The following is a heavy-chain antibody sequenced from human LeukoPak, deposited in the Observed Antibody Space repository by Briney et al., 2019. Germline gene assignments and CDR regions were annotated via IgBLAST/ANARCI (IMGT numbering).Heavy chain of an antibody. CDR3: ARNEGDGYNSGSLIGY. J-gene: IGHJ4*02. CDR1: GGTFSSYA. V-gene: IGHV1-69*05. D-gene: IGHD5-24*01. Sequence: GSSVKVSCKASGGTFSSYAISWVRQAPGQGLEWMGRIIPIFGTANYAQKFQGRVTITTDESTSTAYMELSRLRSDDTAVYYCARNEGDGYNSGSLIGYWGQGTLVTVSS. CDR2: IIPIFGTA.